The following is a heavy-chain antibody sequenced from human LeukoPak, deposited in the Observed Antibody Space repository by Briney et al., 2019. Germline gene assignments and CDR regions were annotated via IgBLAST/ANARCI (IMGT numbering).Heavy chain of an antibody. D-gene: IGHD4-17*01. CDR2: ISGSGGTT. Sequence: TGGSLRLSCAASGFTFSSYAMSCVRQAPGRGLEWVSTISGSGGTTYYADSVKGRFTISRDNSKSTLYLQMNSLRAEDTAVYYCARVQRGARSPTDYWGQGTLVTVSS. V-gene: IGHV3-23*01. CDR3: ARVQRGARSPTDY. CDR1: GFTFSSYA. J-gene: IGHJ4*02.